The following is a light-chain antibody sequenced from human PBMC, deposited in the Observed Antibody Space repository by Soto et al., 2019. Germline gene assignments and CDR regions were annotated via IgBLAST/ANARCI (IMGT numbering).Light chain of an antibody. Sequence: DIQMTQSPSSLSASVGDRVTITCRTSQPIMSYLNWYQQRPGEAPQLLIYLASSLQSGVPSRFSGSGSGTEFTLTISSLQPDDFATYYCQQSYTTLTFGGGTKVEI. J-gene: IGKJ4*01. CDR1: QPIMSY. CDR2: LAS. V-gene: IGKV1-39*01. CDR3: QQSYTTLT.